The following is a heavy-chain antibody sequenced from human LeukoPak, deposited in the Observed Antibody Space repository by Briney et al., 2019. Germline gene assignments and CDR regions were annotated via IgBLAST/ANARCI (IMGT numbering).Heavy chain of an antibody. Sequence: SVKVSCKASGGTFSSYAISWVRQAPGQGLEWMGGIIPIFGTANYAQKFQGRVTITTDESTSTAYMELSSLRSEDTAVYYCASVVIFGGVPLFDYGGGGPRVTVSS. V-gene: IGHV1-69*05. CDR1: GGTFSSYA. D-gene: IGHD3-16*01. CDR2: IIPIFGTA. J-gene: IGHJ4*02. CDR3: ASVVIFGGVPLFDY.